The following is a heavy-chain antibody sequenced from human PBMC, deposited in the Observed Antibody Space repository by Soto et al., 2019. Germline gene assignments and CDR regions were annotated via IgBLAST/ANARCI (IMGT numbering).Heavy chain of an antibody. V-gene: IGHV4-59*01. Sequence: KPSETLSLTCTISGGSISVYYWSWTRQPPGQALEWIGYTYDSGSPYYNPSLRSRVIISADTSKNQISLKLTSATAADTAVYYCARGVGSSPPRYWGRGTLVTVSS. CDR2: TYDSGSP. J-gene: IGHJ4*02. CDR3: ARGVGSSPPRY. CDR1: GGSISVYY. D-gene: IGHD1-26*01.